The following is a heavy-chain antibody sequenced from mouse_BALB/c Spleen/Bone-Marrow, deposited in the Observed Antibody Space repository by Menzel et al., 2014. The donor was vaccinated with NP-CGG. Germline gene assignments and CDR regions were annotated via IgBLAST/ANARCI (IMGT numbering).Heavy chain of an antibody. CDR3: TTGFAY. J-gene: IGHJ3*01. Sequence: EVNVVESGGGLVQPGGSMKLSCVASGFTFSNYWMNWVRQSPEKGLEWVAEIRLKSNNYATHYAESVKGRFTIPRDDSKSSVYLQMNNLRAEDTGIYYCTTGFAYWGQGTLVTVSA. CDR2: IRLKSNNYAT. CDR1: GFTFSNYW. V-gene: IGHV6-6*02.